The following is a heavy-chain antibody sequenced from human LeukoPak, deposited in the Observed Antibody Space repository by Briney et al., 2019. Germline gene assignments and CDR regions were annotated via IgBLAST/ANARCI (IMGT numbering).Heavy chain of an antibody. CDR1: GFIFSSYA. J-gene: IGHJ4*02. V-gene: IGHV3-30*04. D-gene: IGHD3-10*01. CDR2: ISYDGSNK. CDR3: ARSYYGSGSCIGY. Sequence: PGGSLRLSCAASGFIFSSYAMHWVRQAPGKGLEWVAVISYDGSNKYYADSVKGRFTISRDNSKNTLYLQMNSLRGEDTAVYYCARSYYGSGSCIGYWGQGTLVTVSS.